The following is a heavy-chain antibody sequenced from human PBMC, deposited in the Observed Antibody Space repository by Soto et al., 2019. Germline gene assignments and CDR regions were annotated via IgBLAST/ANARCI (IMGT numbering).Heavy chain of an antibody. CDR3: ARDITGTRMDY. J-gene: IGHJ4*02. CDR2: IWYDGSNK. D-gene: IGHD1-20*01. V-gene: IGHV3-33*01. Sequence: GGSLRLSCAASGFTFSSYGMHWVRQAPGKGLEWVAVIWYDGSNKYYADSVKGRFTISRDNSKNTLYLQMNSLRAKDTAVYYCARDITGTRMDYWGQGTLVTVSS. CDR1: GFTFSSYG.